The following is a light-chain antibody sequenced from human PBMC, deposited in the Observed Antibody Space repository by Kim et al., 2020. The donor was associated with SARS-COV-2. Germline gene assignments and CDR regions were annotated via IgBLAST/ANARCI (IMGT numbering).Light chain of an antibody. J-gene: IGKJ2*01. CDR2: GAS. CDR1: QSVSSAY. Sequence: PGERATLSCRASQSVSSAYLAWYQQTPGQAPRLLIYGASTRATGIPDRFIGSGSGTDFTLTISRLEPEDCAVYYCQQFDTSPPVYTFGQGTKLEI. CDR3: QQFDTSPPVYT. V-gene: IGKV3-20*01.